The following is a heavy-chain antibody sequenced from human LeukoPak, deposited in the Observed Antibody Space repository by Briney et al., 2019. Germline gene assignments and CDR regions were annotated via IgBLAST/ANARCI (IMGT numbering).Heavy chain of an antibody. J-gene: IGHJ5*02. V-gene: IGHV3-30*18. CDR2: LSYDGCNK. CDR3: AKDPENLSWQLVRRWFDP. CDR1: GFTFSSYG. D-gene: IGHD6-13*01. Sequence: GGSLRLSCADSGFTFSSYGMHWVRQAPGKGLEWVAVLSYDGCNKYYADSVKGRFTISRDNSKNTLYLQMNSLRAEDTAVYYCAKDPENLSWQLVRRWFDPWGQGTLVTVSS.